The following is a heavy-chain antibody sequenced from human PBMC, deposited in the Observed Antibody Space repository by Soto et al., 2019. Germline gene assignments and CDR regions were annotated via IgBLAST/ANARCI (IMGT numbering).Heavy chain of an antibody. V-gene: IGHV2-5*02. CDR2: LYWDDGK. J-gene: IGHJ5*02. CDR1: GFSQTTSGEG. CDR3: AHRPDERSFGVFWFYL. Sequence: GSGPTLVNPTQTLTLTCAFSGFSQTTSGEGVGWIRQPPGQALEWLALLYWDDGKRYNPSLNRRLTVTKDTAKNEVVLTMTNVDPVDTATYYCAHRPDERSFGVFWFYLWGQRPLVTLSS. D-gene: IGHD3-10*01.